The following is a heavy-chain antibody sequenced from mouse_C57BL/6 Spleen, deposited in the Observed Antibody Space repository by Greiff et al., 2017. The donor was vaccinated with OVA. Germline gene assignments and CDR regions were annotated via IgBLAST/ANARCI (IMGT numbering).Heavy chain of an antibody. Sequence: EVQRVESGGGLVKPGGSLQLSCAASGFTFSSYAMSWVRQTPEKRLEWVATISDGGSYTYYPDNVKGRFTISRANAKNNLYLQMSHLKAEDTAMYYCAREGYGPWFAYWGQGTLVTVSA. CDR1: GFTFSSYA. CDR3: AREGYGPWFAY. V-gene: IGHV5-4*01. J-gene: IGHJ3*01. CDR2: ISDGGSYT. D-gene: IGHD1-1*02.